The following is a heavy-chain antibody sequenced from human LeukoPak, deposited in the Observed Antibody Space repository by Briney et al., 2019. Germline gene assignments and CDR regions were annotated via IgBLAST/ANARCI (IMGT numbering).Heavy chain of an antibody. D-gene: IGHD4-17*01. V-gene: IGHV3-48*03. J-gene: IGHJ3*02. CDR1: GFTFSSSE. CDR3: ARLTVPNKDAFDI. CDR2: IGSSDTTV. Sequence: GGSLRLSCAASGFTFSSSEMNWVRQAPGKGLEWVSYIGSSDTTVHYADSVEGRFTISRDNAKNSLYLQMNSLRAEDTAIYYCARLTVPNKDAFDILGQGTMVIVSS.